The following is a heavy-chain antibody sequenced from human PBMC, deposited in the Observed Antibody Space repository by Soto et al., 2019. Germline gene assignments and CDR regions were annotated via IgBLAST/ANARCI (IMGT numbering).Heavy chain of an antibody. Sequence: EVQLLASGGGLVQPGGSLRLSCAASGLAFRNYAMSWVRQAPGKGLEWVSGITGGGISTYFADFAKGRFTISRDNSKNTLYLQMNSLRAEDTAVYYCAKGSSAMPEGNYFDPWGQGTLVTVSS. D-gene: IGHD2-2*01. J-gene: IGHJ5*02. CDR2: ITGGGIST. CDR3: AKGSSAMPEGNYFDP. CDR1: GLAFRNYA. V-gene: IGHV3-23*01.